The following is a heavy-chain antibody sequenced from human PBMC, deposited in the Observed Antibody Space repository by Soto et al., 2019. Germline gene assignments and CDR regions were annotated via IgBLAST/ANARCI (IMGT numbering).Heavy chain of an antibody. V-gene: IGHV4-31*03. CDR1: GGSISSGGYY. Sequence: PSETLSLTCTVSGGSISSGGYYWSWIRQHPGKGLEWIGYIYYSGSTYYNPSLKSRVTISVDTSKNQFSLKLSSVTAADTAVYYCARDHYYDSSGYPWLMGAFDIWGQGTMVTVSS. CDR2: IYYSGST. D-gene: IGHD3-22*01. J-gene: IGHJ3*02. CDR3: ARDHYYDSSGYPWLMGAFDI.